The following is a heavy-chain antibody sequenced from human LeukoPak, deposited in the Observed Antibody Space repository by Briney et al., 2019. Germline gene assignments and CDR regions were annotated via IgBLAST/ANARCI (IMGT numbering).Heavy chain of an antibody. CDR3: ASTIAAAGTRYYYYMDV. CDR2: INHSGST. Sequence: PSETLSLTCAVYGGSFSGYYWSWIRQPPGKGLEWIGEINHSGSTNYNPSLKSRVTISVDTSKNQFSLKLSSVTAADTAVYYCASTIAAAGTRYYYYMDVWGKGTTVTISS. V-gene: IGHV4-34*01. J-gene: IGHJ6*03. CDR1: GGSFSGYY. D-gene: IGHD6-13*01.